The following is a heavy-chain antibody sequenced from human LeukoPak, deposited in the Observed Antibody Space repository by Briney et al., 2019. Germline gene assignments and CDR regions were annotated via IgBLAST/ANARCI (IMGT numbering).Heavy chain of an antibody. CDR2: IYSSGST. CDR1: GASISSHY. D-gene: IGHD3-22*01. CDR3: ARYYYDSSGFNWYFDL. J-gene: IGHJ2*01. Sequence: SETLSLTCSVSGASISSHYWSWIRQPPGKGLEWIGYIYSSGSTNYNPSLKSRVTISIDTSKNQFSLKLSSVTAADTAVYYCARYYYDSSGFNWYFDLWGRGTLVTVSS. V-gene: IGHV4-59*11.